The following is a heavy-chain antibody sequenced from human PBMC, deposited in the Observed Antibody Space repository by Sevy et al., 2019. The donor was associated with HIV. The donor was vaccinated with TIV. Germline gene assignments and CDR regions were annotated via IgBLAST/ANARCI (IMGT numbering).Heavy chain of an antibody. V-gene: IGHV3-21*01. Sequence: GGSLRLSCAASGFVFSSYTMNWVRQSPGKGLEWVSSISSSSRYIFYADSVKGRFTISRDNPRNPLYLQMNSLRAEDTGVYYCARDMAYGSGSIVYDYWRQGPLVTVSS. J-gene: IGHJ4*02. D-gene: IGHD3-10*01. CDR3: ARDMAYGSGSIVYDY. CDR2: ISSSSRYI. CDR1: GFVFSSYT.